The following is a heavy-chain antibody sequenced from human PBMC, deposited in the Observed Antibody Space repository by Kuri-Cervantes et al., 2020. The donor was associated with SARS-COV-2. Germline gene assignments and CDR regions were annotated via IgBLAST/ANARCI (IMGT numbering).Heavy chain of an antibody. CDR2: ISYDGSNK. V-gene: IGHV3-30-3*01. Sequence: GESLKISCAASGFTFSSYAMHWVRQAPGKGLEWVAVISYDGSNKYYADSVKGRFTISRDNSKNTLYLQMSSLRAEDTAVYYCARRLGSYYAFDIWGQGTMVTVSS. J-gene: IGHJ3*02. CDR1: GFTFSSYA. D-gene: IGHD1-26*01. CDR3: ARRLGSYYAFDI.